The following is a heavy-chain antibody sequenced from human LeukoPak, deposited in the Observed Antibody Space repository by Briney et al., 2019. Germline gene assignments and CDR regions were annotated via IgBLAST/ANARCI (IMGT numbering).Heavy chain of an antibody. CDR2: IRSHRDGGTT. J-gene: IGHJ4*02. V-gene: IGHV3-15*01. CDR1: GFTFSSYA. D-gene: IGHD2/OR15-2a*01. CDR3: STVSGAGNKDFDY. Sequence: GGSLRLSCAASGFTFSSYAMSWVRQAPGKGLEWVGRIRSHRDGGTTDYAAFVKGRFIISRDDSKGIVYLQMNTLTTEDTAVYSCSTVSGAGNKDFDYWAREPWSPSL.